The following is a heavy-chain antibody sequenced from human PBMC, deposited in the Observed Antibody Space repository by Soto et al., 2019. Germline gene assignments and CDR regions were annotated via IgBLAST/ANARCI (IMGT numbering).Heavy chain of an antibody. Sequence: GGSLRLSCAASGFTFSSHSMTWVRQGPEKGLEWVSEISADGARTYYADSVKGRFTVSRDNSKNTVYLQMNSLRAEDTAVYYCAQNFDYWGQGTLVTVSS. CDR3: AQNFDY. CDR2: ISADGART. V-gene: IGHV3-23*01. CDR1: GFTFSSHS. J-gene: IGHJ4*02.